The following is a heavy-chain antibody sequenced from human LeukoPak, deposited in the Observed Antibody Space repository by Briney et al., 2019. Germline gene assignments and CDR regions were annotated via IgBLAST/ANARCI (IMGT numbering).Heavy chain of an antibody. CDR3: ARDQGYDYVWGSNRYGY. J-gene: IGHJ4*02. CDR1: GFTFNSHA. D-gene: IGHD3-16*02. CDR2: ISGGGGST. Sequence: GGSLRLSCAASGFTFNSHAMSWVRQAPGKGPEGVSAISGGGGSTYYADFVKGRFTISRDNSKNTLSLQMNSLRVEDTAVYYCARDQGYDYVWGSNRYGYWGQGTLVTVSS. V-gene: IGHV3-23*01.